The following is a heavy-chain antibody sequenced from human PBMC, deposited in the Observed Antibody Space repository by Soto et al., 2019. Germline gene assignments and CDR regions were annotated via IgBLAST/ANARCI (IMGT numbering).Heavy chain of an antibody. Sequence: GGSLRLSCAASGFTFSSYWMHWVRQAPGKGLVWVSRINSDGNSTSYADSVTGPFTISRDNVKNTLYLQMNSLRAEDTAVYYCARVYERSSGWYGDSFDIWGKGTMVTVSS. V-gene: IGHV3-74*01. CDR2: INSDGNST. D-gene: IGHD6-19*01. CDR1: GFTFSSYW. CDR3: ARVYERSSGWYGDSFDI. J-gene: IGHJ3*02.